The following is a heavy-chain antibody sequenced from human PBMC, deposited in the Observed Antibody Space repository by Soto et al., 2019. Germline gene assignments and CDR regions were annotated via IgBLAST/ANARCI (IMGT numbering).Heavy chain of an antibody. D-gene: IGHD4-17*01. CDR1: GFTFANYA. CDR2: ISATSINT. J-gene: IGHJ5*02. CDR3: VKDTLTGSTGWFDP. Sequence: GGSLRLSCAASGFTFANYAMTWGRPAPGKGLEWVSSISATSINTYYADSLKGRFTISRDSSHNMLYVQMNSLRAEDTAIYYCVKDTLTGSTGWFDPWGQGTLVTVSS. V-gene: IGHV3-23*01.